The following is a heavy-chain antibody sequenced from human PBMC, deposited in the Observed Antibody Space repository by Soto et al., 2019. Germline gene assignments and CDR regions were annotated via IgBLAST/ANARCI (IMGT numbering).Heavy chain of an antibody. J-gene: IGHJ6*02. CDR2: ILHSGST. Sequence: AETLSLTCSVSGGSVSISTYYCACVRQAPGKGLEWLGSILHSGSTYYNPSLKSRLTLSVDTSEDQFSLNLSSVTATDTGVYYCATLPAAMYFYGSDVWGPGTTVTVS. CDR1: GGSVSISTYY. CDR3: ATLPAAMYFYGSDV. D-gene: IGHD2-2*01. V-gene: IGHV4-39*01.